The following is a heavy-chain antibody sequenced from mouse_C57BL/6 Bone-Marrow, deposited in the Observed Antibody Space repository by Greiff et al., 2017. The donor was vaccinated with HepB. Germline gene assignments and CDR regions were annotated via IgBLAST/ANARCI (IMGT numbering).Heavy chain of an antibody. CDR3: ARPFITTGVDWFAY. D-gene: IGHD1-1*01. CDR2: IYPGDGDT. J-gene: IGHJ3*01. Sequence: QVQLQQSGPELVKPGASVKISCKASGYAFSSSWMNWVKQRPGKGLEWIGRIYPGDGDTNYNGKFKRKATLTADKSTSTAYMQLSSLTSEDSAVDFCARPFITTGVDWFAYWGQGTRVTVSA. V-gene: IGHV1-82*01. CDR1: GYAFSSSW.